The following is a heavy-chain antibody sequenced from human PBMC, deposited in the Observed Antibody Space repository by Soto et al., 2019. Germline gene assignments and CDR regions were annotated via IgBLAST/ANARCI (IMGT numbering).Heavy chain of an antibody. CDR1: GGTFSSYA. V-gene: IGHV1-69*13. CDR3: AFLTGAIVGATWNFDY. Sequence: GASVKVSCKASGGTFSSYAISWVRQAPGQGLEWMGGIIPIFGTANYAQKFQGRVTITADESTSTAYMELSSLRSEDTAVYYCAFLTGAIVGATWNFDYWGQGTLVTVSS. CDR2: IIPIFGTA. J-gene: IGHJ4*02. D-gene: IGHD1-26*01.